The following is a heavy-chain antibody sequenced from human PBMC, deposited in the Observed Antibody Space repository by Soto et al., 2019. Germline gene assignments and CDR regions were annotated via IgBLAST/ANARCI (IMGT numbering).Heavy chain of an antibody. V-gene: IGHV3-30-3*01. Sequence: QVQLVESGGGVVQPGRSLRLSCAASGFTFSSYAMHWVRQAPGKGLEWVAVISYDGSNKYYADSVKGRFTISRDNSKNTLYLQMNSLRAEDTAVYYCARVDRLHYFDYWGQGTLVTVSS. CDR3: ARVDRLHYFDY. CDR1: GFTFSSYA. J-gene: IGHJ4*02. D-gene: IGHD4-17*01. CDR2: ISYDGSNK.